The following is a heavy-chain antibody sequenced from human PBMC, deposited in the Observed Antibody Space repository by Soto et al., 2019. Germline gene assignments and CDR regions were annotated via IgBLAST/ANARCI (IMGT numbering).Heavy chain of an antibody. V-gene: IGHV4-39*01. CDR1: GDSINNRSYY. J-gene: IGHJ4*02. D-gene: IGHD2-21*02. CDR3: ARQRTSVVTQAYFDS. CDR2: IYYSGST. Sequence: ETLSLTCTVTGDSINNRSYYWGWIRQPPGKGLEWIGSIYYSGSTYNNPSLKSRVSMSVDTSKNQFPLKLRSVTAADTALYYCARQRTSVVTQAYFDSWGQGSLVPVS.